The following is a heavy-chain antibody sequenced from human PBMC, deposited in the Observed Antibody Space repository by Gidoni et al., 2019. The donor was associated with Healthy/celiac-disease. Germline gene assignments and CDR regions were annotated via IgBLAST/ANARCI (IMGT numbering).Heavy chain of an antibody. Sequence: EVQLLESGGGLVQPGGSLRLSCAASGFTFTSYAMSWVRQAPGKGLEWVSAIRGSGGSTYYADSVKGRFTISRDNSKNTLYLQMNSLRAEDTAVYYCAKDRGWRHIAAPDYWGQGTLVTVSS. CDR1: GFTFTSYA. CDR2: IRGSGGST. V-gene: IGHV3-23*01. D-gene: IGHD6-13*01. CDR3: AKDRGWRHIAAPDY. J-gene: IGHJ4*02.